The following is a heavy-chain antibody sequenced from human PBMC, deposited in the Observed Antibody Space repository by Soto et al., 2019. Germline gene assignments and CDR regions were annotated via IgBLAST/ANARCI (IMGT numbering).Heavy chain of an antibody. CDR2: IYYSGST. V-gene: IGHV4-31*03. CDR1: GGSISSGGYY. Sequence: SETLSLTCTVSGGSISSGGYYWSWIRQHPGKGLEWIGYIYYSGSTYYNPSLKSRVTISVDTSKNQFSLELSSVTAADTAVYYCARARYDILTGYLPLDFDYWGQGTRVTVSS. D-gene: IGHD3-9*01. J-gene: IGHJ4*02. CDR3: ARARYDILTGYLPLDFDY.